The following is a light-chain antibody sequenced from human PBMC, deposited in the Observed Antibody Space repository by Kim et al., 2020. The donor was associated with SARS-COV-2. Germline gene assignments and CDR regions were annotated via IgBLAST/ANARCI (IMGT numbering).Light chain of an antibody. CDR3: CSRDSRDSHPL. Sequence: ALGQTVTITCQGDSLRNYYATWYQQKPGQAPIFVIYGKNYRPSGIPDRFSGSTSGNTASLTITGARAEDEADYYCCSRDSRDSHPLFGGGTQLTVL. CDR2: GKN. J-gene: IGLJ2*01. CDR1: SLRNYY. V-gene: IGLV3-19*01.